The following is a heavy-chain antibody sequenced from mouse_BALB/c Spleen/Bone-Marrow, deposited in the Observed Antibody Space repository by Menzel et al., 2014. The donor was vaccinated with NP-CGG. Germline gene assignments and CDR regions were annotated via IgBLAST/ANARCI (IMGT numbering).Heavy chain of an antibody. J-gene: IGHJ2*01. CDR3: ARYRLGTYFDY. D-gene: IGHD1-2*01. Sequence: VQLQQSGAELVKPGASVKLSCTASGFNIKDTYMHWVKQRPEQGLEWIGRIDPANGNTKYDPKFQGKATITADTSSNTAYLQLSSLTSEDTAVYYCARYRLGTYFDYWGQATTLTVSS. V-gene: IGHV14-3*02. CDR2: IDPANGNT. CDR1: GFNIKDTY.